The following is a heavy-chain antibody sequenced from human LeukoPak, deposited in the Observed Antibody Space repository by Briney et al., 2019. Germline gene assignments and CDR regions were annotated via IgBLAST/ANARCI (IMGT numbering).Heavy chain of an antibody. CDR3: VKEGLHYDSSGYYYFHY. CDR2: ISSNGGST. V-gene: IGHV3-64D*09. J-gene: IGHJ4*02. CDR1: GFTFNNYA. D-gene: IGHD3-22*01. Sequence: PGGSLRLSCSASGFTFNNYAMHWVRQAPGKGLEYVSGISSNGGSTCYADSVKGRFTISRDNSKNRLYLQMSSLRAEDTAVYYCVKEGLHYDSSGYYYFHYWGQGTLVTVSS.